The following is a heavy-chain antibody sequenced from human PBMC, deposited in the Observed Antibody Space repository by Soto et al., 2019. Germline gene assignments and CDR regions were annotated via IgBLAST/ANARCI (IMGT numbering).Heavy chain of an antibody. Sequence: PSETLSITCTVSVFSITLSYLSWIRQPPGKGLEWIGYIYYSGSTNFNPSLKSRVTMSVDTARNQFSLQLSSVTAADTAVYFCAKYRRTDAEGYTFDYWGQGALVTVSS. CDR1: VFSITLSY. J-gene: IGHJ4*02. CDR3: AKYRRTDAEGYTFDY. D-gene: IGHD2-15*01. CDR2: IYYSGST. V-gene: IGHV4-59*01.